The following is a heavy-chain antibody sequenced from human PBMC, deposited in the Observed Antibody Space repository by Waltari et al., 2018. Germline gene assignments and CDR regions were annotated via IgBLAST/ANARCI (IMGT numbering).Heavy chain of an antibody. V-gene: IGHV5-51*01. CDR3: ARHTEDDNGDD. Sequence: QPVQSGTEAKKTAESLKSSCKTSGYSFNNYCIGWVRQVTGTGLEWMGIVRPDNSDTRYSPSFRGQVTISADKSISIAYLQWSSLKASDTAIYYCARHTEDDNGDDGGRGTLVTVSS. J-gene: IGHJ4*02. CDR1: GYSFNNYC. CDR2: VRPDNSDT. D-gene: IGHD1-1*01.